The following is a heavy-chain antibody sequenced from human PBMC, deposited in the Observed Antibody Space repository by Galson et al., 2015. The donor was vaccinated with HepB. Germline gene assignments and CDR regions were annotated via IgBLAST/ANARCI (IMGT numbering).Heavy chain of an antibody. V-gene: IGHV6-1*01. D-gene: IGHD3-22*01. CDR1: GDSVSSSTAA. CDR3: ARESFYDNTGYPVPRNFGVDV. CDR2: TYYRSKWYN. Sequence: CAISGDSVSSSTAAWNWIRRSPSRGLEWLGRTYYRSKWYNGYAVSVKSRITINPDTSKNQFSLQLSSVTPDDTAVYYCARESFYDNTGYPVPRNFGVDVWGQGTTATVSS. J-gene: IGHJ6*02.